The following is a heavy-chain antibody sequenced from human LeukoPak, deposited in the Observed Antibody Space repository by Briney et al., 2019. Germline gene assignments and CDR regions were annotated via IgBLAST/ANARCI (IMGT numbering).Heavy chain of an antibody. D-gene: IGHD3-22*01. CDR2: ISYDGSNK. V-gene: IGHV3-30-3*01. Sequence: GGSLRLSCASSGFTFSSYAMDWVRQAPGKGLEWVAFISYDGSNKYYADSVKGRFTISRDNSKNTLYLQMNSLRAEDTAVYYCARDYDSSGNDAFDIWGQGTMVTVSS. CDR3: ARDYDSSGNDAFDI. CDR1: GFTFSSYA. J-gene: IGHJ3*02.